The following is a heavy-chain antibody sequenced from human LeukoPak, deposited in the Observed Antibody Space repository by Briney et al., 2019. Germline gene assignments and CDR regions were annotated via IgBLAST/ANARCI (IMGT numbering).Heavy chain of an antibody. CDR3: AKGGAVSSKSITMVRGTRRYYYYMDV. J-gene: IGHJ6*03. CDR1: GFTFSNYN. D-gene: IGHD3-10*01. CDR2: MSDSGTNT. Sequence: GGSLRLSCAASGFTFSNYNMNWVRQAPGKGLEWVSGMSDSGTNTYYADSVKGRFTISRDNSKNTLYLQMNSLRAEDTAVYYCAKGGAVSSKSITMVRGTRRYYYYMDVWGKGTTVTISS. V-gene: IGHV3-23*01.